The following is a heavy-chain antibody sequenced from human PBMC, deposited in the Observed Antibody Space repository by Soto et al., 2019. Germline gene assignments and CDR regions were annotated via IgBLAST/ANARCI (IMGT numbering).Heavy chain of an antibody. CDR2: IRSKANSYAT. J-gene: IGHJ6*02. D-gene: IGHD3-3*02. Sequence: EVQLVESGGGLVQPGGSPKLSCAASGFTFSGSAMHWVRQASGKGLEWVGRIRSKANSYATAYAASVKGRFTISRDDSKNTAYLQMNSLKTEDTAVYYCTRPFPSLMDVWGQGTTVTVSS. CDR1: GFTFSGSA. CDR3: TRPFPSLMDV. V-gene: IGHV3-73*01.